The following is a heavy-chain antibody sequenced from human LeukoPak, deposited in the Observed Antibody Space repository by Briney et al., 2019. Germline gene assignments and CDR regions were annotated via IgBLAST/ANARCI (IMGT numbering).Heavy chain of an antibody. J-gene: IGHJ3*02. V-gene: IGHV3-30*02. Sequence: PGGSLRLSCAASGFAFSSYGMHWVRQAPGKGLEWVAFIRYDGSNKYYADSVKGRFTISRDNAKNSLYLQMNSLRAEDTAVYYCARSIWFGEAGAFDIWGQGTMVTVSS. CDR3: ARSIWFGEAGAFDI. D-gene: IGHD3-10*01. CDR1: GFAFSSYG. CDR2: IRYDGSNK.